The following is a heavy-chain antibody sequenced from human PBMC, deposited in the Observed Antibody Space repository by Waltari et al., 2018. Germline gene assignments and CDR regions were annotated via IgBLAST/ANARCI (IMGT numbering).Heavy chain of an antibody. V-gene: IGHV3-9*01. D-gene: IGHD1-26*01. J-gene: IGHJ3*02. Sequence: EMQLVESGGGLVQPGRYLRLACAASGFPFAKYAMHWVRQAPGKGLELVSGITWNSANIGYADSVQGRFTISRDNAKYSLYLQLNSLRAEDTALYYCAKGGGIRDAFDIWGQGTMVTVSS. CDR1: GFPFAKYA. CDR3: AKGGGIRDAFDI. CDR2: ITWNSANI.